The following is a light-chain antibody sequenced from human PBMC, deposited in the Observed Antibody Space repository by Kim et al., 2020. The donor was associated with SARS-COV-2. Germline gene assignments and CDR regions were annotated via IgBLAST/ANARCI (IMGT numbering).Light chain of an antibody. J-gene: IGLJ2*01. Sequence: VSPRQTASITCSGDKLGDKYACWYQQKPGQSPVLVIYQDSKRPSGIPERFAGSNSGNTATLTISGTQAMDEADYYCQAWDSSTVVFGGGTQLTVL. CDR1: KLGDKY. CDR2: QDS. V-gene: IGLV3-1*01. CDR3: QAWDSSTVV.